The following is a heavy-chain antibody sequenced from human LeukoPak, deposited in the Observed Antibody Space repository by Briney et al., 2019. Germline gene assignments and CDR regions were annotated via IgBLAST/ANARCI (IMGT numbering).Heavy chain of an antibody. CDR3: ARGGYYYDSSGYLDY. J-gene: IGHJ4*02. Sequence: PSETLSPTCAVSGGSISSGGYSWSWIRQPPGKGLEWIGYIYHSGSTYYNLSLKSRVTISVDRSKNQFSLKLSSVTAADTAVYYCARGGYYYDSSGYLDYWGQGTLVTVSS. CDR1: GGSISSGGYS. CDR2: IYHSGST. V-gene: IGHV4-30-2*01. D-gene: IGHD3-22*01.